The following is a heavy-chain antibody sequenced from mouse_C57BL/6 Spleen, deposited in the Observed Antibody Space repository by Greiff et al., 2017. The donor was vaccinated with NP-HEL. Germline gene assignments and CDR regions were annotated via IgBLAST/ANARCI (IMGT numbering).Heavy chain of an antibody. CDR2: IYPSDSDT. Sequence: QVQLQQPGAELVRPGSSVKLSCKASGYTFTSYWMDWVKQRPGQGLEWIGNIYPSDSDTHYNQKFKDKATLTVDKSSSTAYMQLSSLTSEDSAVYYCARGGRNYYGSSPYYLDYWGQGTTLTVSS. D-gene: IGHD1-1*01. CDR3: ARGGRNYYGSSPYYLDY. J-gene: IGHJ2*01. CDR1: GYTFTSYW. V-gene: IGHV1-61*01.